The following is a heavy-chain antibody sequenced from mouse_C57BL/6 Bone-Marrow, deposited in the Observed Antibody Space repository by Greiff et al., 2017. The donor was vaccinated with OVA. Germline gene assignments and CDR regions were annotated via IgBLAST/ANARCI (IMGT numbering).Heavy chain of an antibody. Sequence: QVQLKQSGAELVKPGASVKLSCKASGYTFTSYWMHWVKQRPGQGLEWIGMIHPNSGSTNYNEKFKSKATLTVDKSSSTAYMQLSSLTSEDSAVYYCASSHWDGDYWGQGTTLTVSS. CDR3: ASSHWDGDY. V-gene: IGHV1-64*01. D-gene: IGHD4-1*01. CDR2: IHPNSGST. CDR1: GYTFTSYW. J-gene: IGHJ2*01.